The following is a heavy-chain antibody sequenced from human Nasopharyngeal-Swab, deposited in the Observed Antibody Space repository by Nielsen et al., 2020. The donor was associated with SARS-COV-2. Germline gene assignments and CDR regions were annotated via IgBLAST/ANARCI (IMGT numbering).Heavy chain of an antibody. CDR2: IIPIFGTA. V-gene: IGHV1-69*13. Sequence: SVKVSCKASGGTFSSYAISWVRQAPGQGLEWMGGIIPIFGTANYEQKFQGRVTIIADESTSTVYMELSSLRSEDTAVYYCAKRIAARVYYHYYMDVWGKGTTVTVSS. D-gene: IGHD6-6*01. CDR1: GGTFSSYA. CDR3: AKRIAARVYYHYYMDV. J-gene: IGHJ6*03.